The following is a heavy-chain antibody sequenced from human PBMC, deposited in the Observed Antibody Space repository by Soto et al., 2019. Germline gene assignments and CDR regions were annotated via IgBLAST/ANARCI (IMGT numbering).Heavy chain of an antibody. Sequence: GGSLRLSCAASGFTFSNAWMSWVRQAPGKGLEWVGRIKSKTDGGTTDYAAPVKGRSTISRDDSKNTLYLQMNSLKTEDTAVYYCTKEERLGYCTNGVCPTGYYGMDVWGQGTTVTVSS. J-gene: IGHJ6*02. D-gene: IGHD2-8*01. V-gene: IGHV3-15*01. CDR3: TKEERLGYCTNGVCPTGYYGMDV. CDR2: IKSKTDGGTT. CDR1: GFTFSNAW.